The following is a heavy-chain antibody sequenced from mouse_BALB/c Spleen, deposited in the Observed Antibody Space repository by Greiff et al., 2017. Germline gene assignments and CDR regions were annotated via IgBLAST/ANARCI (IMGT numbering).Heavy chain of an antibody. CDR2: IRLKSDNYAT. CDR3: TYYYGSSYAMDY. Sequence: DVKLVESGGGLVQPGGSMKLSCVASGFTFSSYWMSWVRQSPEKGLEWVAEIRLKSDNYATHYAESVKGKFTISRDDSKSRLYLQMNSLRAEDTGIYYCTYYYGSSYAMDYWGQGTSVTVSS. CDR1: GFTFSSYW. V-gene: IGHV6-6*02. D-gene: IGHD1-1*01. J-gene: IGHJ4*01.